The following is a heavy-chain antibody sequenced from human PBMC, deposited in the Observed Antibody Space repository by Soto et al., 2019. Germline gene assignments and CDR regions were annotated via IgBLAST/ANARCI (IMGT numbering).Heavy chain of an antibody. Sequence: SETLSLTCTVSGGSISSGGYYWSWIRQHPGKGLEWIGYIYYSGSTYYNPSLKSRVTISVDTSKNQFSLKLSSVTAADTAVYYCARAGISSKIDSSGYYRCFDYWGQGTLVTVS. CDR3: ARAGISSKIDSSGYYRCFDY. CDR1: GGSISSGGYY. V-gene: IGHV4-31*03. D-gene: IGHD3-22*01. CDR2: IYYSGST. J-gene: IGHJ4*02.